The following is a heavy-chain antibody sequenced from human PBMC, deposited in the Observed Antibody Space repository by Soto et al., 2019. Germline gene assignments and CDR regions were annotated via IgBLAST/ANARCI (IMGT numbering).Heavy chain of an antibody. Sequence: QVQLVEPGGGVVQPGRSLRLSCAASGFTFSSYGMHWVRQAPGKGLEWVAVISYDGSNKYYADSVKGRFTISRDNSKNTLYLQMNSLRAEDTAVYYCASTTRYSSGWDIDYWGQGTLVTVSS. D-gene: IGHD6-19*01. CDR2: ISYDGSNK. V-gene: IGHV3-30*03. CDR3: ASTTRYSSGWDIDY. CDR1: GFTFSSYG. J-gene: IGHJ4*02.